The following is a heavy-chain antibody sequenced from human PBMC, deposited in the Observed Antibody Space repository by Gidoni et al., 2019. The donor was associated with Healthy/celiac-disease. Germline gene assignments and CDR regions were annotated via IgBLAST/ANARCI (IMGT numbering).Heavy chain of an antibody. CDR2: SSGRGGST. Sequence: SGFTFRSYAMSWVRQAPGKGLEWVSASSGRGGSTYYADSVKGRFTIARDNSKNTLYLQMNSLRAEDTAVYYCVRYPYVDYVGYFDYWGQGTLFTVTA. D-gene: IGHD4-17*01. V-gene: IGHV3-23*01. J-gene: IGHJ4*02. CDR1: GFTFRSYA. CDR3: VRYPYVDYVGYFDY.